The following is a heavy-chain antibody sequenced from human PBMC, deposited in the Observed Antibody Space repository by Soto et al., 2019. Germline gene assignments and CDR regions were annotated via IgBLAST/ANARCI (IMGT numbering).Heavy chain of an antibody. CDR2: IIPIFGTA. Sequence: QVQLVQSGAEVKKPGSSVKVSCKASGGTFSSYAISWVRQAPGQGLEWMGGIIPIFGTANYAQKFQGRVTITAEESTSTAYMELSSLRSEDTAVYYCARAAYYYDSSGYYGLDYYYGMDVWGQGTTVTVSS. CDR1: GGTFSSYA. V-gene: IGHV1-69*12. D-gene: IGHD3-22*01. J-gene: IGHJ6*02. CDR3: ARAAYYYDSSGYYGLDYYYGMDV.